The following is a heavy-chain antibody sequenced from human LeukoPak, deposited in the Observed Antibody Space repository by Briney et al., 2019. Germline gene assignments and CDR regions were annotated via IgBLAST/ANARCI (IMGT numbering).Heavy chain of an antibody. J-gene: IGHJ3*02. CDR1: GYTFPRYG. CDR2: ISAYNGNT. V-gene: IGHV1-18*01. CDR3: ARDFRSRNIVGATPDAFDI. D-gene: IGHD1-26*01. Sequence: ASVKVSCKASGYTFPRYGISWVRQAPGQGLEWMGWISAYNGNTNYAQKLQRRVTLTTDTSTTTAYMELRSLRSDDTAVYHCARDFRSRNIVGATPDAFDIWGQGTMVTVSS.